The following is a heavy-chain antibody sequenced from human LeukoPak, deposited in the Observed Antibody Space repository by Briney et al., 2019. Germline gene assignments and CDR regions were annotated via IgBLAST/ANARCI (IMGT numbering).Heavy chain of an antibody. CDR2: ISYDGSNK. Sequence: GGSLRLSCAASGFTFSSYGMHWVRQAPGKGLEWVAVISYDGSNKYYADSVKGRFTISRDNSKNTLYLQINSLRAEDTAFYYCARSPPASPFDYWGQGTLVTVSS. J-gene: IGHJ4*02. CDR1: GFTFSSYG. D-gene: IGHD2-2*01. V-gene: IGHV3-30*03. CDR3: ARSPPASPFDY.